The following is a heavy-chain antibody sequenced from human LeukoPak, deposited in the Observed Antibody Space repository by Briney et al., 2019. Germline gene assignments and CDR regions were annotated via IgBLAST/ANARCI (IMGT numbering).Heavy chain of an antibody. CDR1: GFTFSSYS. Sequence: GGSLRLSCAASGFTFSSYSIQWVRQAPGKGLEWVAVISYDGSHKYYADSVKGRFTISRDDSKNTVYLQMSSLRADDTAVYYCARDQGYCSGGRCYSYFDYWGQGTQVTVSS. CDR3: ARDQGYCSGGRCYSYFDY. J-gene: IGHJ4*02. D-gene: IGHD2-15*01. V-gene: IGHV3-33*01. CDR2: ISYDGSHK.